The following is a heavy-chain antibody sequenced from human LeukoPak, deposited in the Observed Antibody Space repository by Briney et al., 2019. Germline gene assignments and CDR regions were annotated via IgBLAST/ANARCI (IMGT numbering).Heavy chain of an antibody. Sequence: PGGSLRLSCAASGFTFSTYSMNWVRQAPGKGLEWLSYISSGSSTIYYADSVKGRFTISRDNARNSLYLQMNSLRAEDTAVYYCARAYCSSTSCYAGEGYYYYYYYMDVWGKGTTVTVSS. V-gene: IGHV3-48*01. CDR3: ARAYCSSTSCYAGEGYYYYYYYMDV. J-gene: IGHJ6*03. CDR1: GFTFSTYS. D-gene: IGHD2-2*01. CDR2: ISSGSSTI.